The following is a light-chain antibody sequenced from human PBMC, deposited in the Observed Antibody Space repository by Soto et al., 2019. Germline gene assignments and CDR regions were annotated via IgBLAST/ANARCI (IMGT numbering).Light chain of an antibody. J-gene: IGKJ1*01. Sequence: EIVMTQSPATLSVSPGERATLSWKASQSVRSILAWYQQKPGQAPRLLIYGASTRATGVPSRFSGSRSGTEFTLTISSLQSENFAVYHSQHYNSMPPRTFGNGTKVEIK. V-gene: IGKV3-15*01. CDR3: QHYNSMPPRT. CDR2: GAS. CDR1: QSVRSI.